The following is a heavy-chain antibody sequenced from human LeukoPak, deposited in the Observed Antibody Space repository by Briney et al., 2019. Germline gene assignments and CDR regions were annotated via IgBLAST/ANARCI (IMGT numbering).Heavy chain of an antibody. CDR2: ISGSGGST. CDR3: ARGPTVIDY. D-gene: IGHD4-11*01. Sequence: AGGSLRLSCAASGFTFSSYGMSWVRQAPGKGLEWVSAISGSGGSTYYADSVKGRFTISRDNAKNSLYLQMNSLRAEDTAVYYCARGPTVIDYWGQGTLVTVSS. J-gene: IGHJ4*02. CDR1: GFTFSSYG. V-gene: IGHV3-23*01.